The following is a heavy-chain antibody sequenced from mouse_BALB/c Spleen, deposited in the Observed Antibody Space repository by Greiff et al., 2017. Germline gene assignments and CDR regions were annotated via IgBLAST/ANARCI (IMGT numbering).Heavy chain of an antibody. D-gene: IGHD1-1*01. CDR3: ARDARYYGSTYWYFDV. J-gene: IGHJ1*01. Sequence: EVQVVESGGGLVQPGGSLRLSCATSGFTFSDFYMEWVRQPPGKRLEWIAASRNKANDYTTEYSASVKGRFIVSRDTSQSILYLQMNALRAEDTAIYYCARDARYYGSTYWYFDVWGAGTTVTVSS. CDR1: GFTFSDFY. CDR2: SRNKANDYTT. V-gene: IGHV7-1*02.